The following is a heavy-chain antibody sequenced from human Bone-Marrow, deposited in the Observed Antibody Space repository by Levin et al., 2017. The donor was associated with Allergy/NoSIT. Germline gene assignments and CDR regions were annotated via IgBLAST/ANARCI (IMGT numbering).Heavy chain of an antibody. V-gene: IGHV5-51*01. J-gene: IGHJ1*01. CDR2: IYPGDSDT. CDR1: GYSFTSYW. CDR3: ARGEGYKYGDN. Sequence: KVSCKGSGYSFTSYWIGWVRHIPGKGLEWMGIIYPGDSDTKYNPSFQGQVTISVDKSITTAYLQWSSLQASDSAIYYCARGEGYKYGDNWGQGTLVTVSS. D-gene: IGHD5-18*01.